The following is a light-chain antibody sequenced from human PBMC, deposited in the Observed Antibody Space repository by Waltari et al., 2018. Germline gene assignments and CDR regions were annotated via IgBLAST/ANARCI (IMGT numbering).Light chain of an antibody. Sequence: FMLTQPHSVSESPGKTVTISCTRKSGSIDRNYVHWYHQRPGGAPTTVTFDDDPSPSGVPARFSCSIARASNSASLTLSGLEIEDEADYYCQSSDGGIWVFGGGTRLTVL. J-gene: IGLJ3*02. CDR3: QSSDGGIWV. CDR2: DDD. V-gene: IGLV6-57*04. CDR1: SGSIDRNY.